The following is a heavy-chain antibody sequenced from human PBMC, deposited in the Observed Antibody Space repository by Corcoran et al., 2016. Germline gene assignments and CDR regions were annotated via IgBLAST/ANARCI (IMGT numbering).Heavy chain of an antibody. CDR1: GFTFSSYS. J-gene: IGHJ4*02. CDR3: ARCYYDSSGYYPFDY. CDR2: ISSSSSYI. D-gene: IGHD3-22*01. V-gene: IGHV3-21*01. Sequence: EVQLVESGGGLVKPGGSLRLSCAASGFTFSSYSMNWVRQAPGKGLEWVSSISSSSSYIYYADSVKGRFTISRDNAKNSLYLQMNSLRAEDTAVYYCARCYYDSSGYYPFDYWGKGTLVTVSS.